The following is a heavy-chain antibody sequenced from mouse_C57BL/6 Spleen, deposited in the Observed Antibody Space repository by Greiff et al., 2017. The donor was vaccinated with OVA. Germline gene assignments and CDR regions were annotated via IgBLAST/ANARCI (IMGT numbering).Heavy chain of an antibody. Sequence: VQLQESGPELVKPGASVKISCKASGYAFSSSWMNWVKQRPGKGLEWIGRIYPGDGDTNYNGKFKGKATLTADKSSSTAYKQLSSLTSEDSAVYFCARGATVVGAPMDYWGQGTSVTVSS. D-gene: IGHD1-1*01. CDR3: ARGATVVGAPMDY. J-gene: IGHJ4*01. CDR2: IYPGDGDT. V-gene: IGHV1-82*01. CDR1: GYAFSSSW.